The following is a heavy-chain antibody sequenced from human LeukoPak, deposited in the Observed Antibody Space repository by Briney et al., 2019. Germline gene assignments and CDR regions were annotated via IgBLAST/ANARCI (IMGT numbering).Heavy chain of an antibody. V-gene: IGHV4-59*08. Sequence: SETLSLTCTVSGASISNFYWSWIRQAPGQGLEWIGYMLYSGSTNQKPSLRSRVTVSVDTSKNQVSLKLSSVTAADTAVYYCARSDIWGSYRFLDYWGQGILVTVSS. CDR1: GASISNFY. J-gene: IGHJ4*01. CDR3: ARSDIWGSYRFLDY. D-gene: IGHD3-16*02. CDR2: MLYSGST.